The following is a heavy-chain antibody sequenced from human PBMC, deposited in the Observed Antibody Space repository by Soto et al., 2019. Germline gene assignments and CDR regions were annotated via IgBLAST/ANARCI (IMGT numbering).Heavy chain of an antibody. Sequence: GGSLRLSCAGSGVPFRSYGIQWVRQAPGKGLEWLGLIWNDGSHAYYADSVKGRFTISRDNSKNTVFLQVSNLRAEDTAVYFYARDQTDSGGYSDSWGQGTLVTVSS. V-gene: IGHV3-33*01. D-gene: IGHD2-15*01. CDR3: ARDQTDSGGYSDS. CDR2: IWNDGSHA. J-gene: IGHJ4*02. CDR1: GVPFRSYG.